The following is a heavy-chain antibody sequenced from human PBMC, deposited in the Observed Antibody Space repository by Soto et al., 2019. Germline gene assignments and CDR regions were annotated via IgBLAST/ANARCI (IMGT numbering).Heavy chain of an antibody. CDR3: ASSNDYYDILTGRAYYYYGMDV. CDR2: IYYSGST. J-gene: IGHJ6*02. D-gene: IGHD3-9*01. Sequence: PSETLSLTCTVSGGSISSSSYYWGWIRQPPGKGLEWIGSIYYSGSTYYNPSLKSRVTISVDTSKNQFSLKLSSVTAADTAVYYCASSNDYYDILTGRAYYYYGMDVWGQGTTVTVSS. CDR1: GGSISSSSYY. V-gene: IGHV4-39*01.